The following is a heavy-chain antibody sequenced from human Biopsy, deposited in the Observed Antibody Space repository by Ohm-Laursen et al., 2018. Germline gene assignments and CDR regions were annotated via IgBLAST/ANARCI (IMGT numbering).Heavy chain of an antibody. CDR3: ARGRTGG. V-gene: IGHV3-48*01. Sequence: LRLSCTASGFTFSSYSMNWVRQAPGKGLEWVSFISSGSSPIYYADSVKGRFTISRDDAKNPLYLQMNSLRAEDTAVYYCARGRTGGWGQGTLVTVSS. D-gene: IGHD1/OR15-1a*01. CDR2: ISSGSSPI. J-gene: IGHJ4*02. CDR1: GFTFSSYS.